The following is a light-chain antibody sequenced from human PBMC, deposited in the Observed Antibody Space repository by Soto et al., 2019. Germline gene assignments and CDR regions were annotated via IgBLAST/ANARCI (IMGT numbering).Light chain of an antibody. V-gene: IGKV1-5*01. CDR3: QQYNSYSGT. Sequence: DIKLTQSPSTLSASVGDRVTITCRASQSISSWLAWYQQKPGKAPKLLIYDASSLESGVPSRFSGSGSGTEFTLTISSLQPDDFATYYCQQYNSYSGTFGQGTKVDTK. CDR1: QSISSW. CDR2: DAS. J-gene: IGKJ1*01.